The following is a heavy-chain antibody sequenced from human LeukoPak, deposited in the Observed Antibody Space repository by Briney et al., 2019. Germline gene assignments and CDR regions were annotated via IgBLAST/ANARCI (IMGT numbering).Heavy chain of an antibody. V-gene: IGHV3-53*01. Sequence: GGSLRLTCAASGFTVSHNYMTWVRQAPGKGLEWVSIIYSDGRTYYADSVKGRFTISRDNSKNTLYLQMNSLRAEDTAVYYCARDTGGFDYWGQGTLGTVSS. J-gene: IGHJ4*02. CDR3: ARDTGGFDY. CDR1: GFTVSHNY. CDR2: IYSDGRT. D-gene: IGHD3-16*01.